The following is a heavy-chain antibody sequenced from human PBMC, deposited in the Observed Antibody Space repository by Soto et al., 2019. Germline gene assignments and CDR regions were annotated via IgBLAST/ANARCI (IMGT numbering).Heavy chain of an antibody. Sequence: EVQLVESGGGLVQPGGSLKLSCAASGFTFSGSAMHWVRQASGKGLEWVGRIRSKANSYATAYAASVKGRFTISRDDSKNTAYLQMNSLKTEDTAVYYCTTLTVVDVHSDYWGQGTLVVVSS. CDR1: GFTFSGSA. D-gene: IGHD2-15*01. V-gene: IGHV3-73*02. J-gene: IGHJ4*02. CDR2: IRSKANSYAT. CDR3: TTLTVVDVHSDY.